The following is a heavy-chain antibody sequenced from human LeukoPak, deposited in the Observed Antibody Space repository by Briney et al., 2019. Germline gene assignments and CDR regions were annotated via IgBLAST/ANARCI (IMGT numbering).Heavy chain of an antibody. CDR1: GGSFSGYY. V-gene: IGHV4-59*01. J-gene: IGHJ4*02. D-gene: IGHD3-22*01. Sequence: SETLSLTCAVYGGSFSGYYWSWIRQPPGKGLEWIGYIYYSGSTTYNPSLKSRVTISIDTSKNQLSLKVSSVTAADTAVYYCARRYYDDSGYYSDYFDYWGQGTLVTVSS. CDR3: ARRYYDDSGYYSDYFDY. CDR2: IYYSGST.